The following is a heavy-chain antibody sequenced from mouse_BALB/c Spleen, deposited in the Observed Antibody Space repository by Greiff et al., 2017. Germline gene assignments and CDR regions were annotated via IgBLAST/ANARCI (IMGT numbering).Heavy chain of an antibody. CDR1: GYTFTSYY. V-gene: IGHV1S81*02. J-gene: IGHJ4*01. CDR3: TLDSSGYGAMDY. CDR2: INPSNGGT. D-gene: IGHD3-2*01. Sequence: QVQLQQSGAELVKPGASVKLSCKASGYTFTSYYMYWVKQRPGQGLEWIGEINPSNGGTNFNEKFKSKATLTVDKSSSTAYMQLSSLTSEDSAVYYCTLDSSGYGAMDYWGQGTSVTVSA.